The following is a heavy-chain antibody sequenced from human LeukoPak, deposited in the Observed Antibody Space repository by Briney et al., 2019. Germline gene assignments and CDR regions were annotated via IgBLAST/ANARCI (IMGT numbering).Heavy chain of an antibody. CDR1: GFTFSSYA. CDR2: ISYDGSNK. D-gene: IGHD3-22*01. V-gene: IGHV3-30-3*01. Sequence: PGRSLRLSCAASGFTFSSYALHWVRQAPGKGLEWVAVISYDGSNKYYADSVKGRFTISRDNSKNTLYLQMNSLRAEDTAVYYCAKGSRSSGHYSDYWGQGTLVTVSS. J-gene: IGHJ4*02. CDR3: AKGSRSSGHYSDY.